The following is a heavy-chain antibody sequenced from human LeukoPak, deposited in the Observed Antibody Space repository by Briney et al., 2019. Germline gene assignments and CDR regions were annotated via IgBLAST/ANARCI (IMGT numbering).Heavy chain of an antibody. CDR1: GGSFSGYY. Sequence: SETLSLTCAVYGGSFSGYYWSWIRQPPGKGLEWIGEINHSGSTNYNPSLKSRVTISVDTSKNQFSLKLSSVTAADTAVYYCARADYSRPLDYWGQGTLVTVSS. CDR3: ARADYSRPLDY. J-gene: IGHJ4*02. D-gene: IGHD6-13*01. CDR2: INHSGST. V-gene: IGHV4-34*01.